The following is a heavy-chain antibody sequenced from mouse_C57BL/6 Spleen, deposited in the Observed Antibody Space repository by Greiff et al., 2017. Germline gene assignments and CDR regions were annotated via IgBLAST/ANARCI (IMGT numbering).Heavy chain of an antibody. D-gene: IGHD2-4*01. CDR1: GYTFTSYW. CDR2: IDPSDSYT. V-gene: IGHV1-69*01. CDR3: ARGTIYYDYDRAMDY. J-gene: IGHJ4*01. Sequence: QVQLQQSGAELVMPGASVKLSCKASGYTFTSYWMHWVKQRPGQGLEWIGEIDPSDSYTNYNQKFKGKSTLTVDKSSSPAYMQLSSLTSEDSAVYYCARGTIYYDYDRAMDYWGQGTSVTVSS.